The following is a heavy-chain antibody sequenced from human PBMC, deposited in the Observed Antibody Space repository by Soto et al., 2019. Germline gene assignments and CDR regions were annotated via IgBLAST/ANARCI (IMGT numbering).Heavy chain of an antibody. V-gene: IGHV3-30*18. CDR1: GFTFSSYG. CDR3: AKEGGYYGSGSYSVGENYYGMDV. D-gene: IGHD3-10*01. CDR2: ISYDGSNK. Sequence: QVQLVESGGGVVQPGRSLRLSCAASGFTFSSYGMHWVRQAPGKGLEWVAVISYDGSNKYYADSVKGRFTISRDNSKNTLYLQRNGLGAEDTAVYYCAKEGGYYGSGSYSVGENYYGMDVWGQGTTVTVSS. J-gene: IGHJ6*02.